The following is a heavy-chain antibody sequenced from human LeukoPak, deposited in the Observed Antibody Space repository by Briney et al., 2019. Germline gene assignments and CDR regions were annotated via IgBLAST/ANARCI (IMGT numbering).Heavy chain of an antibody. D-gene: IGHD5-12*01. CDR3: AGDLYSGYGRLDY. CDR1: GYSISSGYY. V-gene: IGHV4-38-2*02. Sequence: SETLSLTCTVSGYSISSGYYWGWIRQPPGKGLEWIGSIYHSGSTYYNPSLKSRVTISVDTSKNQFSLKLSSVTAADTAVYYCAGDLYSGYGRLDYWGQGTLVTVSS. CDR2: IYHSGST. J-gene: IGHJ4*02.